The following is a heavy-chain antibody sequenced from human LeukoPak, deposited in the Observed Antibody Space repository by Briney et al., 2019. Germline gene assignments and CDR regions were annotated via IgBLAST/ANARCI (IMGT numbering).Heavy chain of an antibody. V-gene: IGHV4-30-4*01. CDR1: GGSINSGVYY. D-gene: IGHD5-12*01. CDR3: ARDLGGYDWDAFDI. J-gene: IGHJ3*02. CDR2: IYYSGST. Sequence: PSETLSLTRTVSGGSINSGVYYWSWIRQPPGKGLEWIGYIYYSGSTYYNPSLESRLTISLGTSKNQFSLKLSSVSAADTAVYYCARDLGGYDWDAFDIWGQGTMVTVSS.